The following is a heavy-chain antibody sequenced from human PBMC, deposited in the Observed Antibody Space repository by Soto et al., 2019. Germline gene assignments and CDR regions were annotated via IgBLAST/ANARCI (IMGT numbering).Heavy chain of an antibody. Sequence: EEQLVESGGGLVEPGGSLRLSCAASGFIFSNTWINWVRQAPGKGLEWVGRIKTKIEGGTTNYAATVTGRFTVSGDDSTNAVYLHMNSLRTEDTAVYYCTADIPNISANYGMDVWGQGTTVTVSS. CDR3: TADIPNISANYGMDV. D-gene: IGHD6-25*01. J-gene: IGHJ6*02. V-gene: IGHV3-15*07. CDR2: IKTKIEGGTT. CDR1: GFIFSNTW.